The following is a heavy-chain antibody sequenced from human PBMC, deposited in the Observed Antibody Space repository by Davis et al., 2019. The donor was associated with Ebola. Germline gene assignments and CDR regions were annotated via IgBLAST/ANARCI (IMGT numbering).Heavy chain of an antibody. J-gene: IGHJ6*02. Sequence: GESLKISCAASGFVFSSYVMSWVRRAPGKGLEWVSTLGLIADTYYADSVKGRFTISRDNSKNTLHLQMNSLRVEDTAIYYCAKDWEDTAMVWRYYGMDVWGQGTTVTVSS. V-gene: IGHV3-23*01. CDR1: GFVFSSYV. CDR2: LGLIADT. D-gene: IGHD5-18*01. CDR3: AKDWEDTAMVWRYYGMDV.